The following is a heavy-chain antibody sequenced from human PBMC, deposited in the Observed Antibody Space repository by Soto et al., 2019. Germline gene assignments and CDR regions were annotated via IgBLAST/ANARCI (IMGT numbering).Heavy chain of an antibody. CDR3: ARDSSGYYGFDY. D-gene: IGHD3-22*01. J-gene: IGHJ4*02. CDR1: GFSLSTSRVA. V-gene: IGHV2-5*02. CDR2: IYGDDDK. Sequence: QITLKESGPTLVKPTQTLTLTCTFSGFSLSTSRVAVGWLRQPPGKALEWLALIYGDDDKRYSPSLKSRLTITKDTSKSQVVLTMTNVDPVDTATYYCARDSSGYYGFDYWGQGTLVTVSS.